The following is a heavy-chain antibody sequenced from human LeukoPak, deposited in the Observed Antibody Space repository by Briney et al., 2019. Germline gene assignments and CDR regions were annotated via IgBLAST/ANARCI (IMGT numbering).Heavy chain of an antibody. Sequence: GGSLRLSCAASGFTFSTYGMHWVRRAPGKGLEWVAFIRNDGSTKYYADSVKGRFTISGDNSKNTLYLQMNSLRVEDTAVYYCARTYSSSWGIIDYWGQGTLVTVSS. D-gene: IGHD2-2*01. CDR2: IRNDGSTK. CDR3: ARTYSSSWGIIDY. V-gene: IGHV3-30*02. CDR1: GFTFSTYG. J-gene: IGHJ4*02.